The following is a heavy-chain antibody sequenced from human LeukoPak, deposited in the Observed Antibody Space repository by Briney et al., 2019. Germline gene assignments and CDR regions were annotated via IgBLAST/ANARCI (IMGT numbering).Heavy chain of an antibody. J-gene: IGHJ3*02. D-gene: IGHD2-2*01. CDR3: AKSQLPSWGAFDI. Sequence: PSQTLSLTCTVSGGSISSGDYYWSWIRQPPGKGLEWIGHIYYSGSTYYNPSLKSRVTISVDTSKNQFSLKLSSVTAADTAVYYCAKSQLPSWGAFDIWGQGTMVTVSS. CDR1: GGSISSGDYY. CDR2: IYYSGST. V-gene: IGHV4-30-4*08.